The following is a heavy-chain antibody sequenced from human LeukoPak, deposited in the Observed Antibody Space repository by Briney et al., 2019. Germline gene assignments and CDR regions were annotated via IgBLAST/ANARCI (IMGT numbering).Heavy chain of an antibody. V-gene: IGHV3-23*01. CDR3: AKNILWFGELSTFDY. D-gene: IGHD3-10*01. CDR2: ISGSGGST. Sequence: GGSLRLSCAASGFTFSSYAMSWVRQAPGKGLEWVSAISGSGGSTYYADSVKGRFTISRDNSKNTLYLQMNSLRAEDTAVYYCAKNILWFGELSTFDYWGQGTLVTVSS. CDR1: GFTFSSYA. J-gene: IGHJ4*02.